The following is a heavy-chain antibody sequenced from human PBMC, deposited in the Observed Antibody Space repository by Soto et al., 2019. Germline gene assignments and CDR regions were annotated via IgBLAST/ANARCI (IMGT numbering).Heavy chain of an antibody. CDR3: ARGGVVVPAARLNWCDP. Sequence: PAENLLVTSVVYGGFISSSNSWRWVLGPPGKGLERIGEIYHSGSTNYNPSLKSRVTISVDTSKNQFSLKLSSLTAADTAVYYCARGGVVVPAARLNWCDPWGMGTLVTVS. D-gene: IGHD2-2*01. CDR1: GGFISSSNS. V-gene: IGHV4-4*02. CDR2: IYHSGST. J-gene: IGHJ5*02.